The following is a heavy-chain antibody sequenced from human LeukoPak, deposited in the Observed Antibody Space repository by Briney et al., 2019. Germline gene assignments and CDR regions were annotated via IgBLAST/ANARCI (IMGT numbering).Heavy chain of an antibody. CDR1: GFTFSSYW. D-gene: IGHD4-11*01. Sequence: GGSLRLSCAASGFTFSSYWMHWVRQAPGKGLVWVSRINSDGSSTSYADSVKGRFTISRDNAKNTLYLQMNSLRAEDTAVYYCAKDDYTGVGGGDAFDIWGQGTMVTVSS. J-gene: IGHJ3*02. CDR3: AKDDYTGVGGGDAFDI. CDR2: INSDGSST. V-gene: IGHV3-74*01.